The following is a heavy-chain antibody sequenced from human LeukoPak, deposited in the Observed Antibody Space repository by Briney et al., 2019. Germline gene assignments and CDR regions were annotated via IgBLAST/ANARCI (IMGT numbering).Heavy chain of an antibody. J-gene: IGHJ6*03. D-gene: IGHD2-15*01. CDR2: INHSGLT. CDR3: ARQPQLGYCSGGSCYSWYYYYMDV. CDR1: GGSFNDCY. Sequence: SETLSLTCAVYGGSFNDCYWTWIRQSPGKGLEWIGEINHSGLTHYNPSLKSRVTISVDTSKNQFSLKLTSVTAADTAVYYCARQPQLGYCSGGSCYSWYYYYMDVWGKGTTVTISS. V-gene: IGHV4-34*01.